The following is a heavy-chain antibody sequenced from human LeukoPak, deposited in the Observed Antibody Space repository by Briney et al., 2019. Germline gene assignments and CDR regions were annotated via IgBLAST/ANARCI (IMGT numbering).Heavy chain of an antibody. CDR2: IYYSGST. CDR3: ARDYYDSSGYYPFQH. Sequence: PSETLSLTCTVSGGSISSSSYYWGWIRQPPGKGLEWIGSIYYSGSTYYNPSLKSRVTISVDTSKNQFSLKLSSVTAADTAVYYCARDYYDSSGYYPFQHWGQGTLVTVSS. V-gene: IGHV4-39*02. J-gene: IGHJ1*01. D-gene: IGHD3-22*01. CDR1: GGSISSSSYY.